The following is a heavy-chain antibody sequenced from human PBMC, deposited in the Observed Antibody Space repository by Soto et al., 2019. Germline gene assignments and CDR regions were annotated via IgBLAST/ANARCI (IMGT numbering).Heavy chain of an antibody. CDR2: IYYSGST. J-gene: IGHJ5*02. CDR1: GGSISSYY. Sequence: SETLSVTCTFSGGSISSYYWSWIRQPPGKGLEWIGYIYYSGSTNYNPSLKSRVTISVDTSKNQFSLKLSSVTAADTAVYYCARIPFDDSFSGPRTKNQGFDHWGQGPLVT. D-gene: IGHD3-22*01. V-gene: IGHV4-59*01. CDR3: ARIPFDDSFSGPRTKNQGFDH.